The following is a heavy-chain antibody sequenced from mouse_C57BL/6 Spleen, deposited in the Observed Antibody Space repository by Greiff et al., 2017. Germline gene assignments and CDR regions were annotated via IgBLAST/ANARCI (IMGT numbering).Heavy chain of an antibody. V-gene: IGHV1-80*01. CDR3: ARSFYGNYYYAMDY. CDR2: IYPGDGDT. CDR1: GYAFSSYW. Sequence: VQLVESGAELVKPGASVKISCKASGYAFSSYWMNWVKQRPGKGLEWIGQIYPGDGDTNYNGKFKGKATLTADKSSSTAYMQLSSLTSEDSAVYFCARSFYGNYYYAMDYWGQGTSVTVSS. J-gene: IGHJ4*01. D-gene: IGHD2-1*01.